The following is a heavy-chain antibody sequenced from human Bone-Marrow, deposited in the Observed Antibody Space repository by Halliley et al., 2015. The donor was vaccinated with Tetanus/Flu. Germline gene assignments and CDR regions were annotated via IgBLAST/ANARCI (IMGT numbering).Heavy chain of an antibody. CDR2: IIPMFGTT. V-gene: IGHV1-69*01. J-gene: IGHJ5*02. Sequence: QLVQSGAEVKKPGSSLKVSCRASGGTFNKYGITWVRQAPGEGLEWMGGIIPMFGTTNYAQKFHGRVTVTADESTNTAYMELSSRRAEDTAVYCCAGGGSSGWSPSIPPHSWFDPWGQGTLVTFPS. CDR1: GGTFNKYG. CDR3: AGGGSSGWSPSIPPHSWFDP. D-gene: IGHD6-19*01.